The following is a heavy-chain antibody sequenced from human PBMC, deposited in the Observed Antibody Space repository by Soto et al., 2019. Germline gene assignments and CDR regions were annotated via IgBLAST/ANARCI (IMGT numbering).Heavy chain of an antibody. J-gene: IGHJ6*02. CDR1: GFTFSSYA. D-gene: IGHD1-1*01. CDR2: ISGSGGST. Sequence: QSGGSLRLSCAASGFTFSSYAMSWVRQAPGKGLEWVSAISGSGGSTYYADSVKGRFTISRDNSKNTLYLQINSLRAEDTAVYYCAKGGNGRNYYYGMDVWGQGTTVTVSS. V-gene: IGHV3-23*01. CDR3: AKGGNGRNYYYGMDV.